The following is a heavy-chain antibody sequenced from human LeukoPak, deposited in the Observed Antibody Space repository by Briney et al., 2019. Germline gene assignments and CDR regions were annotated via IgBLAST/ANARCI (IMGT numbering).Heavy chain of an antibody. Sequence: AGGSVRLSCAASGFTFSSYWVSWLPQAPGKGREGVANIKQDGSEKYYVDSVKGRFTISRDNAKNSLYLQMNSLRAEDTAVYYCARDLRGYSYGLTYFDYWGQGTLVTVSS. CDR1: GFTFSSYW. V-gene: IGHV3-7*01. CDR3: ARDLRGYSYGLTYFDY. J-gene: IGHJ4*02. D-gene: IGHD5-18*01. CDR2: IKQDGSEK.